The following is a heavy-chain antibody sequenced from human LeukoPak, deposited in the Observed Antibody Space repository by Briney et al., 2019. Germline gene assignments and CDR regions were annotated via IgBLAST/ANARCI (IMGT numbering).Heavy chain of an antibody. J-gene: IGHJ4*02. D-gene: IGHD5-24*01. V-gene: IGHV3-23*01. CDR3: AREGDGYNSGYFDY. Sequence: PGGSLRLSCAASGFTFSIYAMSWVRQAPGKGLEWVSIITGSGGSTYYADSVKGRFTISRDNAKNSLYLQMNSLRAEDTAVYYCAREGDGYNSGYFDYWGQGTLVTVSS. CDR2: ITGSGGST. CDR1: GFTFSIYA.